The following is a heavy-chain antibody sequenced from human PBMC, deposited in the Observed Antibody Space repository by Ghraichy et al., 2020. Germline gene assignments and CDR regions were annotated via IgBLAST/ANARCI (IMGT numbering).Heavy chain of an antibody. CDR3: ARGFPPRAGYVTPGPYYYYYMDV. CDR1: GGSFSGYY. J-gene: IGHJ6*03. CDR2: INHSGST. D-gene: IGHD2-2*01. Sequence: SETLSLTCAVYGGSFSGYYWSWIRQPPGKGLEWIGEINHSGSTNYNPSLKSRVTISVDTSKNQFSLKLSSVTAADTAVYYCARGFPPRAGYVTPGPYYYYYMDVWGKGTTVTVSS. V-gene: IGHV4-34*01.